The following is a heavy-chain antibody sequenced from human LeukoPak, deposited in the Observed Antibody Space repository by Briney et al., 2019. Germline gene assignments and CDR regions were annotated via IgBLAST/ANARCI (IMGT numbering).Heavy chain of an antibody. J-gene: IGHJ4*02. V-gene: IGHV3-7*04. Sequence: GGSLRLSCSASGFTFSTYWMSWVRQAPGKGLEWVANIKEDGSEKNYADSVKGRFTISRDNAKNTLYLQMNSLRAEDTAVYYCASDLKWELLQPFDYWGQGTLVTVSS. CDR2: IKEDGSEK. D-gene: IGHD1-26*01. CDR1: GFTFSTYW. CDR3: ASDLKWELLQPFDY.